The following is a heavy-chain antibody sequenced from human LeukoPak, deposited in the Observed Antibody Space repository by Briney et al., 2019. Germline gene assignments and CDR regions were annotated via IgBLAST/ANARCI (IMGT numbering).Heavy chain of an antibody. Sequence: GGSLRLSCVASGFTFSTYGMHWVRQAPGKGLEWVAVISYDGSNKHYADSVKGRFTISRDNSKNTLYLQMNSLRAEDTAVYYCAKNRYQQLVQLIDYWGQGTLVTVSS. D-gene: IGHD6-13*01. V-gene: IGHV3-30*18. CDR2: ISYDGSNK. CDR1: GFTFSTYG. J-gene: IGHJ4*02. CDR3: AKNRYQQLVQLIDY.